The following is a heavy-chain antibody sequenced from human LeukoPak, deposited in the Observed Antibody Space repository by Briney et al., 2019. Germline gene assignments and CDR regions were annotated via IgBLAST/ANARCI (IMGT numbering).Heavy chain of an antibody. CDR2: IWYDGSNK. CDR1: GFTFSNYG. D-gene: IGHD5-24*01. J-gene: IGHJ4*02. V-gene: IGHV3-33*01. Sequence: GRSLRLSCAASGFTFSNYGMHWVRQAPGKGLEWVAVIWYDGSNKFYADSVKGRFTFSRDNSKNTLYLQMNSLRVEDTAVYYCAPEGDGYILFDYWGQGTLVTVSS. CDR3: APEGDGYILFDY.